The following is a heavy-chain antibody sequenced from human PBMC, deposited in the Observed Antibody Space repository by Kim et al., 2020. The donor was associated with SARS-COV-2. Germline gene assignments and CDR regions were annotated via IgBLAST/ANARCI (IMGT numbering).Heavy chain of an antibody. J-gene: IGHJ1*01. CDR3: AKQFGSSGSEMHH. V-gene: IGHV3-23*01. Sequence: YADSVKGRFINSRDNSENTLHQQMNSLRADDTAIYYCAKQFGSSGSEMHHWGQGTLVTVSS. D-gene: IGHD3-22*01.